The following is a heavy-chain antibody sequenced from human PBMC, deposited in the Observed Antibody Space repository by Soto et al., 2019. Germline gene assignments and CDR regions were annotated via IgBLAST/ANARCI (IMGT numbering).Heavy chain of an antibody. Sequence: ASVKVSCKASGYTFPNYAMHWVRQAPGQRLEWMGWISAGNGNTKYSQKLQGRVTMTTDTSTSTAYMELRSLRSDDTAVYYCARSGSVCRSSTCLIDYWGQGTLVTVSS. V-gene: IGHV1-3*01. CDR2: ISAGNGNT. J-gene: IGHJ4*02. CDR3: ARSGSVCRSSTCLIDY. D-gene: IGHD2-2*01. CDR1: GYTFPNYA.